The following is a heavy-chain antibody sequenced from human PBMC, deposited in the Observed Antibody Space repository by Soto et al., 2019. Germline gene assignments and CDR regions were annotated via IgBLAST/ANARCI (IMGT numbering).Heavy chain of an antibody. Sequence: LKLSCAASGFTFSSYAMSWVRQAPGKGLEWVSAISGSGGSTYYADSVKGRFTISRDNSKNTLYLQMNSLRAEDTAVYYCAKDRVGLEPYYFDYWGQGTLVTVSS. CDR3: AKDRVGLEPYYFDY. CDR1: GFTFSSYA. CDR2: ISGSGGST. D-gene: IGHD1-1*01. V-gene: IGHV3-23*01. J-gene: IGHJ4*02.